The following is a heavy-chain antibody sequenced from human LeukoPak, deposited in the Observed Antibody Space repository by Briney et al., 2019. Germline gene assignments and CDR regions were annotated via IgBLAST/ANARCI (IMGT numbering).Heavy chain of an antibody. V-gene: IGHV3-21*01. Sequence: GRSLRLSCAASGFTFSSYNMNWVRQAPGKGLEWVSSITTSGIYIYYADSVKGRFTISRDNAKKSLYLQMNSLRAEDTSVYYCAKTTVTPPYYMDVWGKGTTVTVSS. J-gene: IGHJ6*03. CDR2: ITTSGIYI. CDR3: AKTTVTPPYYMDV. D-gene: IGHD4-11*01. CDR1: GFTFSSYN.